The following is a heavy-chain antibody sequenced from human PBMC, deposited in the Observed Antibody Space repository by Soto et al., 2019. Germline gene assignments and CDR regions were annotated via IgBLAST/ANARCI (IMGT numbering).Heavy chain of an antibody. V-gene: IGHV3-23*01. CDR3: ARRTVGWYFEL. CDR2: ISGSGDST. D-gene: IGHD4-17*01. J-gene: IGHJ2*01. CDR1: GFTFSSYA. Sequence: EVQLLESGGGLVQPGGSLRLSCAASGFTFSSYAMSWVRQAPGKGLEWVSAISGSGDSTYYADSVKGRCTISRDNSKNTQYLQMNTLRAEDTAVYYCARRTVGWYFELWGRRTLVTGSS.